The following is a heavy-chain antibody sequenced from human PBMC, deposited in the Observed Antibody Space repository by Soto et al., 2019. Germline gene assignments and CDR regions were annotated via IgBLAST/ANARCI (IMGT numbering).Heavy chain of an antibody. Sequence: SETLSLTCAVYGGSFSGYYWSWIRQPPGKGLEWIGEINHSGSTNYNPSLKSRVTISVDTSKNQFSLKLSSVTAADTAVYYCARGGRYVWGSYRPYYFDYWGQGTLVTVSS. CDR3: ARGGRYVWGSYRPYYFDY. CDR1: GGSFSGYY. J-gene: IGHJ4*02. V-gene: IGHV4-34*01. D-gene: IGHD3-16*02. CDR2: INHSGST.